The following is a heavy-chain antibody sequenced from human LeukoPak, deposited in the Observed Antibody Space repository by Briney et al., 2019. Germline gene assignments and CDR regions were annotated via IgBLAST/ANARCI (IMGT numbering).Heavy chain of an antibody. V-gene: IGHV4-59*08. D-gene: IGHD1-7*01. CDR3: ARRVGRSWNYQKNYFDY. CDR2: IYYSGST. Sequence: PSETLSLTCTVSGGSISSYYWSWIRQPPGKGLEWIGYIYYSGSTNYNPSLKSRVTISVDTSKNQFSLKLTSVTAADTAVYYCARRVGRSWNYQKNYFDYWGQVTLATVSS. CDR1: GGSISSYY. J-gene: IGHJ4*02.